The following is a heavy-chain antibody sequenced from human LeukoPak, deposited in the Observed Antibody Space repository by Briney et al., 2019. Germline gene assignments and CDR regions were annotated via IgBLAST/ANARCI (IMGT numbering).Heavy chain of an antibody. D-gene: IGHD3-22*01. CDR1: GGTFSSYA. J-gene: IGHJ4*02. CDR2: IIPIFGTA. CDR3: ARDLGYDSSGYGVYYFDY. Sequence: ASVKVSCKASGGTFSSYAISWARQAPGQGLEWMGGIIPIFGTANYAQKFQGRVTITTDESTSTAYMELSSLRSEDTAVYYCARDLGYDSSGYGVYYFDYWGQGTLVTVSS. V-gene: IGHV1-69*05.